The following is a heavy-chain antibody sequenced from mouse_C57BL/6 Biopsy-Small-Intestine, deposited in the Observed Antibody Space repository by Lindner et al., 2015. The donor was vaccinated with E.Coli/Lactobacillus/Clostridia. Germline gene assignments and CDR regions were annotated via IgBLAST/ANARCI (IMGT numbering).Heavy chain of an antibody. J-gene: IGHJ2*01. CDR1: GFTFSDCG. CDR2: ISSASSTI. V-gene: IGHV5-17*01. Sequence: VQLQESGGGLVKPGGSLKLSCAASGFTFSDCGMHWVRQAPEKGLEWIAYISSASSTIYYADTVKGRFTISRDNAKNTLFLQMTSLRSEDTAMYYCARGNSPLGWLLLYFDYWGQGTTLTVSS. D-gene: IGHD2-3*01. CDR3: ARGNSPLGWLLLYFDY.